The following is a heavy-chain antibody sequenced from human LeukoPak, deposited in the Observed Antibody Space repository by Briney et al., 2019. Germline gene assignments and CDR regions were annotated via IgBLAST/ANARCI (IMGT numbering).Heavy chain of an antibody. CDR2: ISGSGGTT. CDR3: ARDPPAVTANTYG. J-gene: IGHJ4*02. V-gene: IGHV3-23*01. D-gene: IGHD5-18*01. Sequence: GGSLRLSCAASGFTFSSYAMSWVRQAPGKGPEWVSAISGSGGTTYYADSVKGRFTISRDGSKNTLYLQMNSLRVEDTAVYYCARDPPAVTANTYGWGQGTLVTVSS. CDR1: GFTFSSYA.